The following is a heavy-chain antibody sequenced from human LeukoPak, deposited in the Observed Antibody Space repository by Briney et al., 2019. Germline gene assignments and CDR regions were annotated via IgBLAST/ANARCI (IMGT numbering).Heavy chain of an antibody. CDR3: ARWVGSGSLYYYYYGMDV. V-gene: IGHV1-18*01. D-gene: IGHD3-10*01. CDR1: GYTFTSYG. J-gene: IGHJ6*02. CDR2: ISAYNGNT. Sequence: ASVKVSCKASGYTFTSYGISWVRRAPGQGLEWMGWISAYNGNTNYAQKLQGRVTMTTDTSTSTAYMELRSLRSDDTAVYYRARWVGSGSLYYYYYGMDVWGQGTTVTVSS.